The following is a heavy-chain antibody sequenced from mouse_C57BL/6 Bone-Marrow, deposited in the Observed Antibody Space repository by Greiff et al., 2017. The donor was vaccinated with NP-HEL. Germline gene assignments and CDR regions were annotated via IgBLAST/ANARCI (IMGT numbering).Heavy chain of an antibody. D-gene: IGHD1-1*01. Sequence: QVQLQQPGAELVRPGSSVKLSCKASGYTFTSYWMHWVKQRPIQGLEWIGNIDPSDSETHYNQKFKDKATLTVDKSSSTAYMQLSSLTSEDSAVYYCAVYYYGSSWAYWGQGTLVTVSA. CDR2: IDPSDSET. CDR1: GYTFTSYW. CDR3: AVYYYGSSWAY. V-gene: IGHV1-52*01. J-gene: IGHJ3*01.